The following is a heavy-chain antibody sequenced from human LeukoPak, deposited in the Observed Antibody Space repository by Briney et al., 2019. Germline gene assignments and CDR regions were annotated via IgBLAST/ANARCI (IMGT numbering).Heavy chain of an antibody. J-gene: IGHJ4*02. CDR1: GGSIISYY. D-gene: IGHD5-18*01. Sequence: SETLSLTCTVSGGSIISYYWSWIRQAPGKGLEWIGYISYSGSTNYNPSLKSRVTISVDTSKKQFSLKLSSVTAADTAVFYCARDVGPGYSYGFDNWGQGTLVTVSS. CDR2: ISYSGST. V-gene: IGHV4-59*12. CDR3: ARDVGPGYSYGFDN.